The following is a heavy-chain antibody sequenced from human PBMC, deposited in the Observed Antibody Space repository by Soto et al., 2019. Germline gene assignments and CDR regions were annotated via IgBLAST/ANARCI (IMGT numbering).Heavy chain of an antibody. CDR3: ERDGGTVSYYYGMDV. J-gene: IGHJ6*02. D-gene: IGHD4-4*01. CDR1: GFTFSSYA. V-gene: IGHV3-30-3*01. CDR2: ISYDGSNK. Sequence: GGSLRLSCAASGFTFSSYAMHWVRQAPGKGLEWVAVISYDGSNKYYADSVKGRFTISRDNSKNTLYLQMNSLRAEDTAVYYYERDGGTVSYYYGMDVWGQGTTVTVSS.